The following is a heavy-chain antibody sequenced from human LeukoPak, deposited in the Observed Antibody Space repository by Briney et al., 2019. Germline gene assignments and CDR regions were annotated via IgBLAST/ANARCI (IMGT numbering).Heavy chain of an antibody. V-gene: IGHV3-66*02. D-gene: IGHD6-13*01. CDR3: ARGGSSSSWYYYMDV. CDR2: IYSGGST. Sequence: GGSLRLSCAASGFTVSINYMSWVRQAPGKGLEWVSVIYSGGSTYYADSVKGRFTISRDNFKNTLYLQMNSLGPEDTAVYYCARGGSSSSWYYYMDVWGRGTTVTVSS. J-gene: IGHJ6*03. CDR1: GFTVSINY.